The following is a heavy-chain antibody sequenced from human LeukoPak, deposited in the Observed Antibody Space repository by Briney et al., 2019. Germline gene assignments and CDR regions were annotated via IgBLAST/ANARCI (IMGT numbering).Heavy chain of an antibody. Sequence: ASVKVSCKASGYTFTNYYIHWVRQAPGQGLEWMGWITPNSGDTNYAQKFEGRVTMTRDTSISTAYMELSRLRSDDTAVYYCARGRSSSWYFDYWGQGTLVTVSS. CDR3: ARGRSSSWYFDY. V-gene: IGHV1-2*02. CDR1: GYTFTNYY. D-gene: IGHD6-13*01. J-gene: IGHJ4*02. CDR2: ITPNSGDT.